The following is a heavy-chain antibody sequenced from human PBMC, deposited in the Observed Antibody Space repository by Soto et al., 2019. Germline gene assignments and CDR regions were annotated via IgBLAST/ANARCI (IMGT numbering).Heavy chain of an antibody. J-gene: IGHJ6*02. Sequence: QVQLQESGPGLVKPSQTLSLTCTVSGGSISSGDYYWSWIRQPPGKGLEWIGYIYYSGSTYYNPSLKSRVNISVDTSKNQFSLKLSSVAAADTAVYYCARWITIFGLDYYGMDVWGQGTTVTVSS. CDR1: GGSISSGDYY. CDR2: IYYSGST. D-gene: IGHD3-3*01. CDR3: ARWITIFGLDYYGMDV. V-gene: IGHV4-30-4*01.